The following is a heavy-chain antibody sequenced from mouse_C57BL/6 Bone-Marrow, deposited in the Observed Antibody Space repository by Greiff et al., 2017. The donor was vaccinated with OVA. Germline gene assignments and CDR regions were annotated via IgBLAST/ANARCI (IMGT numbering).Heavy chain of an antibody. CDR1: GYTFTSYW. J-gene: IGHJ2*01. Sequence: QVQLQQPGAELVKPGASVKMSCKASGYTFTSYWITWVKQRPGQGLEWIGDIYPGSGSTNYNEKFKSKATLTVDTSSSTAYLQLSSRTSEDSAVYYCARRGLRRSDYWGQGTTLTVSS. V-gene: IGHV1-55*01. CDR2: IYPGSGST. D-gene: IGHD2-4*01. CDR3: ARRGLRRSDY.